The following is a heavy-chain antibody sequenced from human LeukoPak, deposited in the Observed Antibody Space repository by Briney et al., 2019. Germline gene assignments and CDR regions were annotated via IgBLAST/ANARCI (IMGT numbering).Heavy chain of an antibody. CDR1: GFTFSSYE. CDR2: ISSSGSTI. V-gene: IGHV3-48*03. J-gene: IGHJ3*02. Sequence: GGSLRLSCAASGFTFSSYEMNWVRQAPGKGLEWVSYISSSGSTIYYADSVKGRFTISRDNSKNTLYLQMNSLRAEDTAVYYCARVPSLDAFDIWGQGTMVTVSS. CDR3: ARVPSLDAFDI.